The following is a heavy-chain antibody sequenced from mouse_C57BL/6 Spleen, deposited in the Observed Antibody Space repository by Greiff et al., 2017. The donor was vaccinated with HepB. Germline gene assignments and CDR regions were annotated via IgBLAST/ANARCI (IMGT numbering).Heavy chain of an antibody. D-gene: IGHD2-4*01. V-gene: IGHV1-5*01. CDR1: GYTFTSYW. CDR2: IYPGNSDT. J-gene: IGHJ2*01. CDR3: TRRGIYYDYDGYYFDY. Sequence: VHVKQSGTVLARPGASVKMSCKTSGYTFTSYWMHWVKQRPGQGLEWIGAIYPGNSDTSYNQKFKGKAKLTAVTSASTAYMELSSLTNEDSAVYYCTRRGIYYDYDGYYFDYWGQGTTLTVSS.